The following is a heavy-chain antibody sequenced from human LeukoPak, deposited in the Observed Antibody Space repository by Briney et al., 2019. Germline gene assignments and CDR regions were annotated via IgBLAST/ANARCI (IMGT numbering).Heavy chain of an antibody. CDR3: AKDLFRVAAAGTGY. Sequence: GGSLRLSCAASGFTFSSYAMHWVRQAPGKGLEYVSAISTTGGRTYYVNSVRGRFTISRDNSKNTLYLQMGSLRAEDTAVYYCAKDLFRVAAAGTGYWGQGTLVTVSS. D-gene: IGHD6-13*01. J-gene: IGHJ4*02. CDR1: GFTFSSYA. V-gene: IGHV3-64*01. CDR2: ISTTGGRT.